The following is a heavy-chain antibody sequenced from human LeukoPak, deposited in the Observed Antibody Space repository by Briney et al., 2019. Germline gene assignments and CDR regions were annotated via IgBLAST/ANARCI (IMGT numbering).Heavy chain of an antibody. J-gene: IGHJ4*02. CDR2: INPSGGST. Sequence: ASVKVSCKASGYTFASYYMHWVRQAPGQGLEWVGIINPSGGSTTYAQKFQGRVTMTRDTSTSTVYMELSSLRSEDTALYYCARDSTPTYYSGTYYFEYWGQGTLVTVSS. V-gene: IGHV1-46*01. CDR3: ARDSTPTYYSGTYYFEY. D-gene: IGHD1-26*01. CDR1: GYTFASYY.